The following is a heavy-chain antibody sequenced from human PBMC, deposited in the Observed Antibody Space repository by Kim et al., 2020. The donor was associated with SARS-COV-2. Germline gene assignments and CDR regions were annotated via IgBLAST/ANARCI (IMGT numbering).Heavy chain of an antibody. CDR2: T. Sequence: TNYTPPVRGRVPISVATSKKQFSLRLSSVTAADAAVYYCARHLRNWYFDLWGRGTLVTVSS. V-gene: IGHV4-39*01. CDR3: ARHLRNWYFDL. J-gene: IGHJ2*01.